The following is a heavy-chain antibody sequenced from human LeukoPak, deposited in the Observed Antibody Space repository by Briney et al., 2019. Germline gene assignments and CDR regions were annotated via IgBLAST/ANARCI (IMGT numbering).Heavy chain of an antibody. Sequence: PGGSLRLSCAASGFTFRSYTMHWVRQGPGKGLEWVAVTSSDGSNLFYAASVTGRFTISRDNSKNTLYLQMNSLRAEDTSVYYCARGDPDYYDSSGCYSNFDYWGQGTLVTVSS. J-gene: IGHJ4*02. V-gene: IGHV3-30-3*01. CDR2: TSSDGSNL. D-gene: IGHD3-22*01. CDR1: GFTFRSYT. CDR3: ARGDPDYYDSSGCYSNFDY.